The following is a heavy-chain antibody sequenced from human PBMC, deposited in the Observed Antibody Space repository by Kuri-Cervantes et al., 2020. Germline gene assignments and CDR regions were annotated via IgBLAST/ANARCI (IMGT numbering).Heavy chain of an antibody. V-gene: IGHV4-39*07. Sequence: SETLSLTCNVSGGSISSSSYYWGWIRQPPGKGLERIGSIYYSGSTYYNPSLKSRVTISVDTSKNQFSLKLSSVTAADTAVYYCARPYFDSSGSQYFQHWGQGTLVTVSS. CDR3: ARPYFDSSGSQYFQH. CDR2: IYYSGST. CDR1: GGSISSSSYY. D-gene: IGHD3-22*01. J-gene: IGHJ1*01.